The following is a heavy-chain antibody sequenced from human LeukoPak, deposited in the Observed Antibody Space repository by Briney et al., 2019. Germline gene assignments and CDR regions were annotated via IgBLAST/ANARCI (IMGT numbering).Heavy chain of an antibody. CDR1: GGSFSGYY. J-gene: IGHJ4*02. Sequence: SETLSLTCAVYGGSFSGYYWSWIRQPPGKGLEWIGEINHSGSTNYNPSLKSRVTISVDTSKNQFSLKLSSVTAADTAVYYCARVSSNYYDSSGYDYWGQGTLVTVSS. D-gene: IGHD3-22*01. CDR2: INHSGST. V-gene: IGHV4-34*01. CDR3: ARVSSNYYDSSGYDY.